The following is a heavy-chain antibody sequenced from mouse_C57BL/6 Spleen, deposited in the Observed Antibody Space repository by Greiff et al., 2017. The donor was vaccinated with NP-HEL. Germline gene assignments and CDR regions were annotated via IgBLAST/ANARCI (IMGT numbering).Heavy chain of an antibody. Sequence: EVQLVESGGGLVKPGGSLKLSCAASGFTFSDYGMHWVRQAPEKGLEWVAYISSGSSTIYYADTVKGRFTISRDNAKNTLFLQMTSLRSEDTAMYYCARGTAPMDYWGQGTSVTVSS. V-gene: IGHV5-17*01. D-gene: IGHD3-3*01. CDR2: ISSGSSTI. CDR1: GFTFSDYG. J-gene: IGHJ4*01. CDR3: ARGTAPMDY.